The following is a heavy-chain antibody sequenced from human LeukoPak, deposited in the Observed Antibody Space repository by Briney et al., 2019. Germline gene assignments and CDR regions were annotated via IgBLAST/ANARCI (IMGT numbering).Heavy chain of an antibody. J-gene: IGHJ4*02. V-gene: IGHV4-39*07. CDR3: AREPLSQYGSGDGGRPFDY. CDR1: GGSINSTSNY. D-gene: IGHD3-10*01. Sequence: PSETLSLTCTVSGGSINSTSNYWGWIRQPPGKGLEWIGSIYYSGSTYYNPSLKSRVTISVDTSKNQFSLKLSSVTAAGTAVYYCAREPLSQYGSGDGGRPFDYWGQGTLVTVSS. CDR2: IYYSGST.